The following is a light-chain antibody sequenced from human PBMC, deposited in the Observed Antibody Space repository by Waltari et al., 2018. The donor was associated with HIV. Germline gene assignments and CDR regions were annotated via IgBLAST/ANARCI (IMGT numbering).Light chain of an antibody. J-gene: IGLJ2*01. CDR2: RNN. V-gene: IGLV1-47*01. Sequence: QSVLTQPPSASGTHGQRVTTSCSGRRYTTGSTQVYWYPDLPGTPPKRPIYRNNQRPSGVPDRFSGSKSGTSASLAIRGLRSEDEAAYYCATWDDSLGGAGLFGGGTRLTVL. CDR3: ATWDDSLGGAGL. CDR1: RYTTGSTQ.